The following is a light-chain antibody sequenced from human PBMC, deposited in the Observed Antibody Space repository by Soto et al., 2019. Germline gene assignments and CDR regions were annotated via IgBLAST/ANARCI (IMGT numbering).Light chain of an antibody. J-gene: IGKJ4*01. CDR3: QQSYGSPT. CDR2: GAS. V-gene: IGKV1-39*01. CDR1: QSVSSY. Sequence: MTQSPSSLSASVGDTVTITCRASQSVSSYLNWYQQRPGEAPKFLIFGASTLRTGVPSRFSGGGSGTDFTLTISSLQPEDSATYYCQQSYGSPTFGGGTKVEI.